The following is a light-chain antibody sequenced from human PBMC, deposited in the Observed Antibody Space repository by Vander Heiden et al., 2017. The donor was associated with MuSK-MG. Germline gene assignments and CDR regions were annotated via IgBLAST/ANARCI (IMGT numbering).Light chain of an antibody. CDR1: QSVRSSY. J-gene: IGKJ2*01. CDR3: QQDGSSLYT. CDR2: GAS. V-gene: IGKV3-20*01. Sequence: EIVLTQSPGTLSLSPGERATLSCRASQSVRSSYLAWYQQKPGQAPRLLIYGASSRATGIPDRFSGSGSGTDFTLTISRLEPEDFAVYYCQQDGSSLYTFGQGTKVEIK.